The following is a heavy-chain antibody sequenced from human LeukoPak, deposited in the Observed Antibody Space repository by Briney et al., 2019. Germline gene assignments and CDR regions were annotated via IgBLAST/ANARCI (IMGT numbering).Heavy chain of an antibody. CDR2: IYTSGST. CDR1: GGSISSGSYY. J-gene: IGHJ4*02. V-gene: IGHV4-61*02. D-gene: IGHD3-22*01. Sequence: SETLSLTCTVAGGSISSGSYYWSWIRQPAGKGLEWIGRIYTSGSTNYNPSLKSRVTISGDTSENQFSLRLSSGTAADTAVYYCARASYSYDISGWVPFDYWGQGTLVTVSS. CDR3: ARASYSYDISGWVPFDY.